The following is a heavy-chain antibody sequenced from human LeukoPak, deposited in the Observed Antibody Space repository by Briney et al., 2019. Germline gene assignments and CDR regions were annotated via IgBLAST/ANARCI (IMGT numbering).Heavy chain of an antibody. V-gene: IGHV3-48*03. CDR1: GFTFSSYE. J-gene: IGHJ2*01. CDR2: I. CDR3: ARVDRAYSDYDSWYFDL. D-gene: IGHD5-12*01. Sequence: GGSLRLSCAASGFTFSSYEMNWVRQAPGKGLEWVSYIDSVKGRFTISRDNAKNSLYLQMNSLRAEDTAVYYCARVDRAYSDYDSWYFDLWGRGTLVTVSS.